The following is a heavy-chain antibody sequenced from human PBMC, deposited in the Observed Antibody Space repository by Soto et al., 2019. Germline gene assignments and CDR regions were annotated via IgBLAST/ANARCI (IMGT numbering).Heavy chain of an antibody. CDR1: GGTFSSYA. V-gene: IGHV1-69*13. D-gene: IGHD5-18*01. CDR3: ARGRGTIQLWRYYGMDV. Sequence: SVQVSCKASGGTFSSYAISWVRQAPGQGLEWMGGIIPIFGTANYAQKFQGRVTITADESTSTAYMELSSLRSEDTAVYYCARGRGTIQLWRYYGMDVWGQGTTVTSP. CDR2: IIPIFGTA. J-gene: IGHJ6*02.